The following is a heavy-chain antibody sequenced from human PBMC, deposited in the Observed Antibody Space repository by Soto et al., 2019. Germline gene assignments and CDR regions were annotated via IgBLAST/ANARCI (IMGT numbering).Heavy chain of an antibody. CDR3: ARVGQLLRGGFDY. V-gene: IGHV3-48*01. Sequence: EVQLVESGGGLVQPVGSLRLSCAASGFTFSSYSMNWVRQAPGKGLEWVSYISSSSSTIYYADSVKGRFTISRDNAKNSLYLQMNSLRAEDTAVYYCARVGQLLRGGFDYWGQGTLVTVSS. J-gene: IGHJ4*02. D-gene: IGHD2-2*01. CDR2: ISSSSSTI. CDR1: GFTFSSYS.